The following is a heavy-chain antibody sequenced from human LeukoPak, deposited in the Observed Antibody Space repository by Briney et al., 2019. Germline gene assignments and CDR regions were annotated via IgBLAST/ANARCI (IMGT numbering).Heavy chain of an antibody. CDR2: IYSGGNT. CDR1: GFTVSSNY. Sequence: GGSLRLSCAASGFTVSSNYTSWVRQAPGKGLEWVSVIYSGGNTYYTDSVKGRFTISRDNSKNTLYLQMNSLRAEDTAVYYCARKTDSGGQGDYWGPGTLVTVSS. J-gene: IGHJ4*02. V-gene: IGHV3-66*01. D-gene: IGHD3-22*01. CDR3: ARKTDSGGQGDY.